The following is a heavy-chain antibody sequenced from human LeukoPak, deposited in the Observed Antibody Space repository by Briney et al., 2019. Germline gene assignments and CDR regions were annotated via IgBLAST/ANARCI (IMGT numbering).Heavy chain of an antibody. D-gene: IGHD2-21*02. CDR3: ARDQMVVVTSNDAFDI. CDR2: INSDGSST. CDR1: GFTFSSYW. Sequence: QTGGSLRLSCAASGFTFSSYWMHWARHAPGKGLVWVSRINSDGSSTSYADSVRGRFTMSRDNAKNTLYLQMNSLRAEDTAVYYCARDQMVVVTSNDAFDIWGQGTMVTVSS. V-gene: IGHV3-74*01. J-gene: IGHJ3*02.